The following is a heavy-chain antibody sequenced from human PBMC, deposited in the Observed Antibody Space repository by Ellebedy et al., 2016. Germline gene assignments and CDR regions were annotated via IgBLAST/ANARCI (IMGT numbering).Heavy chain of an antibody. J-gene: IGHJ4*02. CDR1: GYTFSSYY. CDR3: ARKPNYSDSRGYALFVDY. V-gene: IGHV1-2*02. CDR2: INPHSGDT. D-gene: IGHD3-22*01. Sequence: ASVKVSCKASGYTFSSYYIFWVRQAPGQGLEWMGWINPHSGDTNYAQKFQGRVTMTRDTSISTAYMELSRLRSDDTAVFYCARKPNYSDSRGYALFVDYWGQGTLVTVSS.